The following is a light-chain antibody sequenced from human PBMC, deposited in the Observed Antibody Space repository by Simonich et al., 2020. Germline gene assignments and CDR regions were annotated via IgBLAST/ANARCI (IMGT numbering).Light chain of an antibody. CDR2: GAS. J-gene: IGKJ2*01. CDR3: QQYGSSPPYT. CDR1: QSVSSSY. Sequence: EIVLTQSPGTLSLSPGERANLSCRASQSVSSSYLDWYQQKPGQAPRLLIYGASSRATVIPDRFSGSGSGTDFTLTIRRLEPEDFAVYYCQQYGSSPPYTFGQGTKLEIK. V-gene: IGKV3-20*01.